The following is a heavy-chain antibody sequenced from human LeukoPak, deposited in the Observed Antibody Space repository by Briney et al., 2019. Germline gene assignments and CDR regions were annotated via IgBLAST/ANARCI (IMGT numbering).Heavy chain of an antibody. CDR2: ISSSSSYI. D-gene: IGHD2-15*01. J-gene: IGHJ6*02. Sequence: GGSLRLSCAASGFTFSSYSMNWVRQAPGKGLEWVSSISSSSSYIYYADSVKGRLTISRDNAKNSLYLQMNSLRAEDTAVYYCARDADIVVVVAAVLDYYGMDVWGQGTRSPSP. CDR1: GFTFSSYS. CDR3: ARDADIVVVVAAVLDYYGMDV. V-gene: IGHV3-21*01.